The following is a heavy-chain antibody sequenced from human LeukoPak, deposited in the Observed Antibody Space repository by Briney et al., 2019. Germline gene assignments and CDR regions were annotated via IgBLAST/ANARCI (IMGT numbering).Heavy chain of an antibody. V-gene: IGHV3-7*01. CDR2: IKQDGSEK. CDR1: GFTFSTYW. Sequence: GGSLRLSCAASGFTFSTYWMSWVRQAPGKGLEWVANIKQDGSEKYYVDSVKGRFTISRDNAKNLQYLQMNSLRAEDTAVYYCARDQGYCSSTSCYRGFDYWGQGTLVTVSS. CDR3: ARDQGYCSSTSCYRGFDY. D-gene: IGHD2-2*02. J-gene: IGHJ4*02.